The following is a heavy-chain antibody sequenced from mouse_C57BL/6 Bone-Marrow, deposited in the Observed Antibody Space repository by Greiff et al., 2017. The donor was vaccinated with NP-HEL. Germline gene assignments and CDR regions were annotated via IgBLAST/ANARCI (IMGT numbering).Heavy chain of an antibody. CDR2: ISNGGGST. V-gene: IGHV5-12*01. Sequence: EVQLVESGGGLVQPGGSLKLSCAASGFTFSDYYMYWVRQTPEKRLEWVAYISNGGGSTYYPDTVKGRFTISRDNAKNTLYLQMSRLKSEDTAMYYSANTAEATSHWYFDVWGTGTTVTVSS. J-gene: IGHJ1*03. CDR1: GFTFSDYY. CDR3: ANTAEATSHWYFDV. D-gene: IGHD3-2*02.